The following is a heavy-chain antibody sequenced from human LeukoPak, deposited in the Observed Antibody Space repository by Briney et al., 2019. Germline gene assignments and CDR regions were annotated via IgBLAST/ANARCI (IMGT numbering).Heavy chain of an antibody. CDR2: ISGSGGST. CDR3: AKDRVGHYSAGGY. Sequence: QAGGSLRLSCAASGFTFSSYAMSWVRKAPGKGLEWVSAISGSGGSTYYADSVKGRFTISRDNSKNTLYLQMNSLRAEDTAVYYCAKDRVGHYSAGGYWGQGTLVTVSS. CDR1: GFTFSSYA. J-gene: IGHJ4*02. D-gene: IGHD3-22*01. V-gene: IGHV3-23*01.